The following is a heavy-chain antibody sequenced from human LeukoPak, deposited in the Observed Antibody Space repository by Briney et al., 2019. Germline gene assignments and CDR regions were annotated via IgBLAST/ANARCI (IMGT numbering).Heavy chain of an antibody. V-gene: IGHV3-30*02. CDR1: GFTFSSYG. CDR2: IRYDGSNK. Sequence: GGSLRLSCAASGFTFSSYGMHWVRQAPGKGLEWVAFIRYDGSNKYYADSVGGRFTFSRDNSKNTLYLQMESLRAEDTAVYYCARGYTSGSPYLDFWGQGTLVTVSS. J-gene: IGHJ4*02. D-gene: IGHD3-10*01. CDR3: ARGYTSGSPYLDF.